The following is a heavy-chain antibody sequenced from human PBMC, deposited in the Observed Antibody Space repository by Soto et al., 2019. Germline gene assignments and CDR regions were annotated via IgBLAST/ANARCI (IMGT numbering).Heavy chain of an antibody. V-gene: IGHV1-69*12. CDR3: ARDTSGSYFRGDY. Sequence: QVQLVQSGAEVKKPGSSVKVSCKASGGTFSRYAISWVRQAPGQGLEWMGGIIPIFGTANYAQKFQGRVTITADESTSTAYMYLSSLRSEDTAVYYCARDTSGSYFRGDYWGQGTLVTVSS. J-gene: IGHJ4*02. CDR2: IIPIFGTA. CDR1: GGTFSRYA. D-gene: IGHD1-26*01.